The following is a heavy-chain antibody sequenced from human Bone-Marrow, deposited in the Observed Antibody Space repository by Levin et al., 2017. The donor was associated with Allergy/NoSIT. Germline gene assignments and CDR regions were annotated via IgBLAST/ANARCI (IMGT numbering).Heavy chain of an antibody. V-gene: IGHV3-74*01. CDR1: XXXFIREE. CDR2: ISSDGSDT. D-gene: IGHD3-10*01. CDR3: ARDPSFDHTIAFDY. J-gene: IGHJ4*02. Sequence: PGGSLRLSCAAXXXXFIREEMPWDRQVPGKGPVWVSRISSDGSDTLYADSVKGRFTISRDNAKNTLYLQMNSLRAEDTAVYYCARDPSFDHTIAFDYWGQGTLVTVSS.